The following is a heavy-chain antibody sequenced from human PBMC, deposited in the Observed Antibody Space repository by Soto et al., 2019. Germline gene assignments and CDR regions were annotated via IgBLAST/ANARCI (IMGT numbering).Heavy chain of an antibody. J-gene: IGHJ4*02. CDR1: GFTFSSYA. Sequence: GGSLRLSCAASGFTFSSYAMHWVRQAPGKGLEWVAVISYDGSNKYYADSVKGRFTISRDNSKNTLYLQMNSLRAEDTAVYYCAKDTRYFDWLLLKPLDYWGQGTLVTVSS. D-gene: IGHD3-9*01. V-gene: IGHV3-30*04. CDR3: AKDTRYFDWLLLKPLDY. CDR2: ISYDGSNK.